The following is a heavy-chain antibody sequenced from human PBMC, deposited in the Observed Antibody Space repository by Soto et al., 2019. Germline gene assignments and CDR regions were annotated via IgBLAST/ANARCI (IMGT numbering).Heavy chain of an antibody. CDR2: ISAHNGNT. J-gene: IGHJ4*02. D-gene: IGHD1-1*01. V-gene: IGHV1-18*01. CDR3: ARGRYGDY. Sequence: QVHLVQSGAEVKKPGASVKVSCQGSGYAFTTYGITWVRQAPGQGLEWMGWISAHNGNTNYAQKLQGRDTGTRDTSTSTAYMELRGLRYDDTAVYYCARGRYGDYWGQGALVTVSS. CDR1: GYAFTTYG.